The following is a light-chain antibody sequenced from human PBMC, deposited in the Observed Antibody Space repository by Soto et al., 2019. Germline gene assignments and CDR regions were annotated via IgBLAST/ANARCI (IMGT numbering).Light chain of an antibody. V-gene: IGLV2-11*01. Sequence: QSALTQPRSASGSPGRAVTISCTGTSSDVGGYIYVSWYQQHPGNAPKLMIYDVSKRPSGVPDRFSGSKSGNTDSLTISGLQAEDEAAYFCCSYEDSFYVFGTGTKLTVL. CDR2: DVS. CDR1: SSDVGGYIY. CDR3: CSYEDSFYV. J-gene: IGLJ1*01.